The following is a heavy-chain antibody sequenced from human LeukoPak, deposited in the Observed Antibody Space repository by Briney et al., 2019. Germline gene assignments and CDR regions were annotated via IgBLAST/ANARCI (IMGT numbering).Heavy chain of an antibody. D-gene: IGHD3-10*01. CDR1: GFSISRSYY. CDR3: ARAGWIITSGIDF. J-gene: IGHJ4*02. CDR2: IYHIRST. Sequence: SETLSLTCGVSGFSISRSYYWAWIRQPPGKGLEWFGTIYHIRSTYYSPSLGSRVTVSVDTSKNEFSLHLKSVTAADTAVYYCARAGWIITSGIDFWGQGALVPVSA. V-gene: IGHV4-38-2*01.